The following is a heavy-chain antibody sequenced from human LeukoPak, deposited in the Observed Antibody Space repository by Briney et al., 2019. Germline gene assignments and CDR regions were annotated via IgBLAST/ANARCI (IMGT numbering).Heavy chain of an antibody. J-gene: IGHJ6*02. CDR1: GFTFSSYT. Sequence: GGSLRLSCAASGFTFSSYTMSWVRQAPGKGLEWVSAISSSSSSTSYADSVKGRFTISRDNAKNSLFLQINSLRAEDSAVYYCARGLYTTSYTMDVWGQGTTVTVSS. CDR3: ARGLYTTSYTMDV. CDR2: ISSSSSST. D-gene: IGHD6-6*01. V-gene: IGHV3-21*01.